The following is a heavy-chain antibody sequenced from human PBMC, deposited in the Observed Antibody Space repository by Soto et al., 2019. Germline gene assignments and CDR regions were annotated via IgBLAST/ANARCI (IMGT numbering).Heavy chain of an antibody. CDR2: SYYSGST. CDR1: GGSISSFGYY. V-gene: IGHV4-31*03. J-gene: IGHJ4*02. D-gene: IGHD6-6*01. Sequence: QVQLQESGPGLVKPSQTLSLTCTVSGGSISSFGYYWSWILQHPGKGLEWIGYSYYSGSTYYNPYLKSRVTISVDTSKNQFSLKLRSVTAADTAVYYCARDAGIAARPFDYWGQGTLVTVS. CDR3: ARDAGIAARPFDY.